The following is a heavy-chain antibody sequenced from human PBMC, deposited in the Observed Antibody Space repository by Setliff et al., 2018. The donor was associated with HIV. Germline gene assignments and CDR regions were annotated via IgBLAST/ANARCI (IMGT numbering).Heavy chain of an antibody. V-gene: IGHV1-18*01. CDR1: GYSFTTHD. J-gene: IGHJ4*02. Sequence: ASVKVSCKASGYSFTTHDINWVRQSPGQGLEWMGWVNEDNGDRNFAPIVQGRIALTTDTSTNTAYMELTSLTSEDTALYYCVRDEKRAAAGSLYYFDLWGQGTLVTVSS. CDR3: VRDEKRAAAGSLYYFDL. CDR2: VNEDNGDR. D-gene: IGHD6-13*01.